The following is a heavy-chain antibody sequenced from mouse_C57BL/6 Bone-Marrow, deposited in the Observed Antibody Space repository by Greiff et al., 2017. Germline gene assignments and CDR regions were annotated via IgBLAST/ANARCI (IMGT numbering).Heavy chain of an antibody. V-gene: IGHV1-4*01. Sequence: VQLQQSGAELARPGASVKMSCKASGYTFTSYTMHWVQQRPGQGLEWIGYINPSSGYTKYNQKFKDKATLTADKSSSTAYMQLSSLTSEDSAVYYCAYYGSKGYWGQGNTLTVSS. CDR2: INPSSGYT. J-gene: IGHJ2*01. D-gene: IGHD1-1*01. CDR1: GYTFTSYT. CDR3: AYYGSKGY.